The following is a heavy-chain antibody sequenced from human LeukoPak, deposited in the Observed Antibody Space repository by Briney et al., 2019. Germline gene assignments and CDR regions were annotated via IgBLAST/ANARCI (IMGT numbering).Heavy chain of an antibody. CDR1: GFTFDDYA. Sequence: GGSLRLSCAASGFTFDDYAMPWVRQAPGKGLEWVSGISWNSGSIGYADSVKGRFTISRDNAKNSLYLQMNSLRAEDTALYYCAKAARAYSSGWYADYWGQGTLVTVSS. J-gene: IGHJ4*02. CDR3: AKAARAYSSGWYADY. CDR2: ISWNSGSI. V-gene: IGHV3-9*01. D-gene: IGHD6-19*01.